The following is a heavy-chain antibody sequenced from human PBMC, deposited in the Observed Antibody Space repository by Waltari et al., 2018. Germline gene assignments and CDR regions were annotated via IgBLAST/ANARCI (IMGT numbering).Heavy chain of an antibody. Sequence: QVQLVQSGAEVKTPGAAVKVSCKASGYTFSGSYIHWVREAPGQGLEGMGRIDPNSGGTDYARKFAGRVSMTRDTSISTAYVELSSLRSDDTAVYYCAAKGVVLPATYDYWGQGTLVTVSS. CDR3: AAKGVVLPATYDY. V-gene: IGHV1-2*06. CDR2: IDPNSGGT. D-gene: IGHD2-15*01. CDR1: GYTFSGSY. J-gene: IGHJ4*02.